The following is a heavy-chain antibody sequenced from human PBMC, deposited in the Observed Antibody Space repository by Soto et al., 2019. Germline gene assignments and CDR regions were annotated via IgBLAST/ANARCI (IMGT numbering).Heavy chain of an antibody. D-gene: IGHD2-15*01. J-gene: IGHJ5*02. Sequence: EVQLVESGGGLVQPGGSLRLSCAVSDFTFSSYWMHWVRQAPGKGLMWVSRINPDGTRTNYADSVKGRFIISRDNAKNTVFLQMNSRRAEDTAVYYCVIVALGSCGCSDTWGQGPLLTVSP. CDR1: DFTFSSYW. CDR2: INPDGTRT. CDR3: VIVALGSCGCSDT. V-gene: IGHV3-74*01.